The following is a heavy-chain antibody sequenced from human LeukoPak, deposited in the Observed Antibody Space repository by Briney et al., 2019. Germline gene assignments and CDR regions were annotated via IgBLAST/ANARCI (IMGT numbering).Heavy chain of an antibody. Sequence: SGTLSLTCGVSGGSITSTNYWTWVRQPPGKGLEWIGEVNLQGSTNYNPSLMRRVAISVDTSANHVSLQLTSVTAADTAVYYCAREGGPYRPLDYSGQGTLVTVSS. CDR2: VNLQGST. CDR1: GGSITSTNY. V-gene: IGHV4-4*02. CDR3: AREGGPYRPLDY. J-gene: IGHJ4*02.